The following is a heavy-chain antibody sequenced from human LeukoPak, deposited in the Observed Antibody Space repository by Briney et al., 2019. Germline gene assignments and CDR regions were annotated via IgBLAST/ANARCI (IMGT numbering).Heavy chain of an antibody. V-gene: IGHV1-2*02. CDR2: IYPNSGGT. CDR3: ARDPSRYYGSGSYYSFMDV. J-gene: IGHJ6*02. Sequence: ASVKVSCKASVYTFTGYYIHWVRQAPGQGLEWMGWIYPNSGGTIYAQKFQGRVTMTRETSISTAYMELSRLRSDDTAVYYCARDPSRYYGSGSYYSFMDVWGQGTTVTVSS. CDR1: VYTFTGYY. D-gene: IGHD3-10*01.